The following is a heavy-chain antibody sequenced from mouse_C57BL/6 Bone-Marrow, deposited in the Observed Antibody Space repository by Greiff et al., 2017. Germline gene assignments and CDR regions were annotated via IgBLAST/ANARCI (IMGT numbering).Heavy chain of an antibody. J-gene: IGHJ2*01. V-gene: IGHV3-1*01. CDR3: ARERTLPYYFDY. CDR2: ISYSGST. CDR1: GYSITSGYD. Sequence: EVKLQESGPGMVKPSQSLSHTCTVTGYSITSGYDWHWIRHFPGNKLEWMGYISYSGSTNYNPSLKSRISITHDTSKNHFFLKLNSVTTEDTATYYCARERTLPYYFDYWGQGTTLTVSS.